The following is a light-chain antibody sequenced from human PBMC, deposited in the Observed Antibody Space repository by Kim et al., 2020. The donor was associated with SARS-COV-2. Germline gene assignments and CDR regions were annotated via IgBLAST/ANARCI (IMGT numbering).Light chain of an antibody. V-gene: IGKV2-30*02. CDR1: QSLVHSDGNTY. J-gene: IGKJ2*01. CDR3: MQGTHWPPAYT. CDR2: KVS. Sequence: DVVMTQSPLSLPVTLGQPASISCRSSQSLVHSDGNTYLNWFQQRPGQSPRRLIYKVSNRDSGVPDRFSGSGSGTDFTLKISRVEAADVGVYYCMQGTHWPPAYTFGQGTKLEI.